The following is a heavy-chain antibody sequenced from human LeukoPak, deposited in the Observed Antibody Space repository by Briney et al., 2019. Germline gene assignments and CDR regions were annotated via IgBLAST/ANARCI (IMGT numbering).Heavy chain of an antibody. CDR1: GYTFTAYG. D-gene: IGHD5-24*01. J-gene: IGHJ5*02. CDR2: ISGYNGNT. Sequence: ASVKVSCKASGYTFTAYGLSWVRQAPGQGLEWMGWISGYNGNTNYAQRFQGRVTMTTDTSTSTAYMELRSLRSDDTAVYYCARDEMRERFDPWGQGTLVTVSS. CDR3: ARDEMRERFDP. V-gene: IGHV1-18*01.